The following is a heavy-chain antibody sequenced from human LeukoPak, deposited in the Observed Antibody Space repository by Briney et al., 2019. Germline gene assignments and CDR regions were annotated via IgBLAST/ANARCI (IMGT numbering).Heavy chain of an antibody. CDR2: ISGSGGST. D-gene: IGHD3-3*01. V-gene: IGHV3-23*01. CDR3: AKDKVLRFLEWFSPDY. Sequence: HPGGSLRLSCAASGFTFSSYAMSWVRQAPGKGLEWVSAISGSGGSTYYADSVKGRFTISRDNSKNTLYLQMNSLRAEDTAVYYCAKDKVLRFLEWFSPDYWGQGTLVTVSS. CDR1: GFTFSSYA. J-gene: IGHJ4*02.